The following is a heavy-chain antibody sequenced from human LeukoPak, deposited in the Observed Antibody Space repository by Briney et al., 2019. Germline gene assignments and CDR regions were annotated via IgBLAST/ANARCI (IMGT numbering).Heavy chain of an antibody. J-gene: IGHJ4*02. Sequence: PSETLSLTCTVSGGSIYSGSYYWSWIRQPAGKGLEWIGRIYTSGSTNYNPSLKSRVTISVDTSKNQFSLKLNSVTAADTAVYYCAREGHRNYFDYWGQGTLVTVSS. CDR1: GGSIYSGSYY. CDR2: IYTSGST. V-gene: IGHV4-61*02. D-gene: IGHD2-21*01. CDR3: AREGHRNYFDY.